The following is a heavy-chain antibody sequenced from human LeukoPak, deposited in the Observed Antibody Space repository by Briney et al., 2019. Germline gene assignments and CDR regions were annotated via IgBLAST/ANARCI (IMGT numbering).Heavy chain of an antibody. J-gene: IGHJ6*03. CDR3: TTDRGYSGYGGLNYYYYYYMDV. Sequence: GGSLRLSCAASGFTFSNAWMSWVRQAPGKGLDWVGRIKSKTDGGTTDYAAPVKGRFTISRDDSKNTLYLQMNSLKTEDTAVYYCTTDRGYSGYGGLNYYYYYYMDVWGKGTTVTVSS. V-gene: IGHV3-15*01. CDR2: IKSKTDGGTT. D-gene: IGHD5-12*01. CDR1: GFTFSNAW.